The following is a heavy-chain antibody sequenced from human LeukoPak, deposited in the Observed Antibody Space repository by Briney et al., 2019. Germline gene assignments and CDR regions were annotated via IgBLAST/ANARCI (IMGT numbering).Heavy chain of an antibody. CDR3: ARLRGDFDY. CDR1: GYTFTNYD. CDR2: MNPNSDNT. Sequence: GASVKVSCKASGYTFTNYDINWVRQASGQGLEWMGWMNPNSDNTGYAQKFQGRVTMTRNTSISTAYMELSRLRSEDTAVYYCARLRGDFDYWGQGTLVTVSS. D-gene: IGHD3-16*01. V-gene: IGHV1-8*01. J-gene: IGHJ4*02.